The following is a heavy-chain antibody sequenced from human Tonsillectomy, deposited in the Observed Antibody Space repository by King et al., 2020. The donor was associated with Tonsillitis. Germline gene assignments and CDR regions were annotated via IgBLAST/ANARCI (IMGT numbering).Heavy chain of an antibody. CDR3: ARGLYDSSGYYLFDY. V-gene: IGHV4-34*01. CDR1: GGSFSGYY. J-gene: IGHJ4*02. Sequence: VQLQQWGAGLLKPSETLSLTCAVYGGSFSGYYLTWIRQPPGKGLEGIGEINHSGSTNYNPSLKSRVTISVDTSKNQFSLKLSSVTAADTVVYYCARGLYDSSGYYLFDYWGQGTLVTVSS. CDR2: INHSGST. D-gene: IGHD3-22*01.